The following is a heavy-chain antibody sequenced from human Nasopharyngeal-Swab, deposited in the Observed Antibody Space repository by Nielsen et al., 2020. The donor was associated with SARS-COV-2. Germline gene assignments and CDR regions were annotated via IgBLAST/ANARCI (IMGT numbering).Heavy chain of an antibody. V-gene: IGHV4-31*02. J-gene: IGHJ6*02. CDR2: IYYSGST. Sequence: WIRQPPGKGLEWIGYIYYSGSTYYNPSLKSRVTISVDTSKNQFSLKLSSVTAADTAVYYCARSGPHDGMDVWGQGTTVTVS. CDR3: ARSGPHDGMDV.